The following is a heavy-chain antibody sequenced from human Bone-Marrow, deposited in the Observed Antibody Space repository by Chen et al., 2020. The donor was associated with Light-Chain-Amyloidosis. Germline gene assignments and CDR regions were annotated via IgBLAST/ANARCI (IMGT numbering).Heavy chain of an antibody. CDR1: GYTFTGYY. Sequence: QVQLVQSGAEVKKPGASVKVSCKASGYTFTGYYMHWVRQAPGQGLEWMGWINPNSGGTNYAQKCQGRVTMTRDTSISTAYMELSRLRSDDTAVYYCARGYCSGGSCYWAFDYWGQGTLVTVSS. D-gene: IGHD2-15*01. J-gene: IGHJ4*02. CDR3: ARGYCSGGSCYWAFDY. CDR2: INPNSGGT. V-gene: IGHV1-2*02.